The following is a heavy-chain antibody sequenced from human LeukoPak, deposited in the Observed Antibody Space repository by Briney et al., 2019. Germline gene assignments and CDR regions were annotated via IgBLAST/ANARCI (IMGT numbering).Heavy chain of an antibody. CDR2: IKQDGSDK. V-gene: IGHV3-7*04. D-gene: IGHD6-13*01. J-gene: IGHJ5*02. CDR1: GFTFTTYW. CDR3: ARVAAAVPDQ. Sequence: GGSLRLSCEASGFTFTTYWMTWIHQAPGKGLEWVANIKQDGSDKYYMDSVKGRFAISRDNAKNSVSLQMNSLRAEDTAVYYCARVAAAVPDQWGQGTLVTVSS.